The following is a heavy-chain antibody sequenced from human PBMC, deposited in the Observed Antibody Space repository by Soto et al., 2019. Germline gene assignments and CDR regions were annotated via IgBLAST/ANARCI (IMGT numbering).Heavy chain of an antibody. V-gene: IGHV3-23*01. CDR3: AKIGGGRKAVAGGVY. CDR2: ISGSGDST. D-gene: IGHD6-19*01. J-gene: IGHJ4*02. CDR1: GFTFRTYA. Sequence: EVQLLESGGNLVQPGGSLRLSCAGSGFTFRTYAMSWVRQAPGKGLEWVSGISGSGDSTFYADSVKGRFTISRDDSKNIVYLQMNSLRAEDPAVYYCAKIGGGRKAVAGGVYWGQGTLVTVSS.